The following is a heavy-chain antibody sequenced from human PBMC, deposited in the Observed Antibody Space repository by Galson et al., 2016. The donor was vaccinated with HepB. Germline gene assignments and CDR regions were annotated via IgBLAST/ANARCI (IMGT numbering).Heavy chain of an antibody. J-gene: IGHJ4*02. CDR1: GFSFANAY. Sequence: SLRLSCAASGFSFANAYMRWGRQAPGKGLEWVGDIRSKAAGGTTHYAAPVRGRFTISRDDSKDTVYLQMNGLKTEDTAVYFCAADPLRGSELIDFWGQGSLVTVSS. D-gene: IGHD3-10*01. V-gene: IGHV3-15*01. CDR2: IRSKAAGGTT. CDR3: AADPLRGSELIDF.